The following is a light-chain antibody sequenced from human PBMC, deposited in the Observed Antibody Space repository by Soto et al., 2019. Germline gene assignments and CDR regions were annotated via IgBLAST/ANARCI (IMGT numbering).Light chain of an antibody. J-gene: IGKJ5*01. CDR2: GAS. V-gene: IGKV3-20*01. CDR3: QQYGSSLSIT. Sequence: EIVMTQSPATLSVSPGERATLSCRASQSISSNLAWYQQKPSQAPRLLIYGASNRATGIPDRFSGSGSGTDFTLTISRLEPEDFAVYYCQQYGSSLSITFGQGTRLEIK. CDR1: QSISSN.